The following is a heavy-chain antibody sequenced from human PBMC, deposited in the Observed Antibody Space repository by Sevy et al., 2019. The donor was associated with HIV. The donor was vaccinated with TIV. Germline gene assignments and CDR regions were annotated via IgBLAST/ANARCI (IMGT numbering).Heavy chain of an antibody. CDR3: ARSQSSSRHYFDY. V-gene: IGHV3-30*04. D-gene: IGHD6-13*01. CDR1: GFIFSDYT. J-gene: IGHJ4*02. Sequence: GGSLRLSCAASGFIFSDYTVHWVRQAPGTGLEWVAVISYDGSFTYYADSVEGRFTISRDNSKNTLFLQMNSLRHEDTAVYYCARSQSSSRHYFDYWGQGTLVTVSS. CDR2: ISYDGSFT.